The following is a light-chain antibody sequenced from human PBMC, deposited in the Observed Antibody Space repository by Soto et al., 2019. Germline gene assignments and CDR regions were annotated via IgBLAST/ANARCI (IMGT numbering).Light chain of an antibody. CDR2: EAS. V-gene: IGLV2-23*01. CDR3: CSDADSSTYV. CDR1: SSDVGYYNV. J-gene: IGLJ1*01. Sequence: QSALTQPASVSGSPGQSIAISCTGTSSDVGYYNVVSWYQQHPGKAPKLMIYEASKRPSGVSNRFSGSKSGNTASLTISGLQAEDEADYYCCSDADSSTYVFGTGTKLTVL.